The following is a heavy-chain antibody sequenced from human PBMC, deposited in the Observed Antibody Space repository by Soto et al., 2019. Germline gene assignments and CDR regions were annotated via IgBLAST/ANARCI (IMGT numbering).Heavy chain of an antibody. CDR3: ATLWGQD. Sequence: SETLSLTCTVSGGSISSSSYYWGWIRQPPGKGLEWIGRIYYSGSTYYNPSPKSRVTISVDTSKNQFSLKLSSVTAADTAVYYCATLWGQDWGQGTLVTVSS. D-gene: IGHD3-10*01. J-gene: IGHJ4*02. CDR2: IYYSGST. V-gene: IGHV4-39*01. CDR1: GGSISSSSYY.